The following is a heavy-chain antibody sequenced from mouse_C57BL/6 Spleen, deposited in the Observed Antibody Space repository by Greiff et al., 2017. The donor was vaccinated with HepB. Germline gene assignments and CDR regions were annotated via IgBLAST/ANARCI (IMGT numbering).Heavy chain of an antibody. CDR2: INPSTGGT. CDR3: AVYYDYDESHYYAMDY. D-gene: IGHD2-4*01. J-gene: IGHJ4*01. CDR1: GYSFTGYY. V-gene: IGHV1-42*01. Sequence: EVQLQQSGPELVKPGASVKISCKASGYSFTGYYMNWVKQSPEKSLEWIGEINPSTGGTTYNQKFKAKATLTVDKSSSTAYMQLKSLTSEDSAVYYCAVYYDYDESHYYAMDYWGQGTSVTVSS.